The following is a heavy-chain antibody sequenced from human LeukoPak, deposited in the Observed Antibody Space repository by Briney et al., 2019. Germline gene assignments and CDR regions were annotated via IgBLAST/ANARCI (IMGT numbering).Heavy chain of an antibody. CDR1: GGSISSYY. V-gene: IGHV4-59*01. D-gene: IGHD3-22*01. CDR2: IYYSGST. Sequence: SETLSLTCTVSGGSISSYYWSWIRQPPGKGLEWIGYIYYSGSTNYNPSLKSRVTIPVDTSKNQFSLKLSSVTAADTAVYYCARGSDYYDSSGYLQWWGQGTLVTVSS. CDR3: ARGSDYYDSSGYLQW. J-gene: IGHJ4*02.